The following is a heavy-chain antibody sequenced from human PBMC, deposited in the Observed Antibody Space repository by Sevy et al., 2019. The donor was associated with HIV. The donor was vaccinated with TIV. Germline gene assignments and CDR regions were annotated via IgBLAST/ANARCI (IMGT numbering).Heavy chain of an antibody. CDR2: ISYDGSNK. J-gene: IGHJ4*02. CDR3: ARGGGKWELLADY. Sequence: GGSLRLSCAASGFAFSSYAMHWVSQAPGKGLEWVAVISYDGSNKYYADSVKGRFTISRDNSKNTLYLQMNSLRAEDTAVYYCARGGGKWELLADYWGQGTLVTVSS. CDR1: GFAFSSYA. V-gene: IGHV3-30-3*01. D-gene: IGHD1-26*01.